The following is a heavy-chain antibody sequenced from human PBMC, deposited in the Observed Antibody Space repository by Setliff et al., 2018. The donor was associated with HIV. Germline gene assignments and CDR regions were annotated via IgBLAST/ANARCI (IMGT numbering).Heavy chain of an antibody. CDR3: ATFYKLTGTTSFDF. CDR2: FHPEHGEP. J-gene: IGHJ4*02. CDR1: GYTLTELS. V-gene: IGHV1-24*01. Sequence: ASVKVSCKASGYTLTELSIHWVRQPPGKGLEWMGGFHPEHGEPIYAQKFQDRVTMTDDTSTDTTYMELSSLRSEDTAIYYCATFYKLTGTTSFDFWGQGSLVTVSS. D-gene: IGHD1-7*01.